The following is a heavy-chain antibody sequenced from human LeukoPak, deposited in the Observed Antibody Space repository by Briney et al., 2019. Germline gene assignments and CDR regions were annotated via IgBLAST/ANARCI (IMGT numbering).Heavy chain of an antibody. CDR2: NTGSGGGT. J-gene: IGHJ3*02. V-gene: IGHV3-23*01. CDR1: GFSFSNYA. CDR3: AKDRGGGYSSSFRGFNAFDI. Sequence: GGSLRLSCAASGFSFSNYAMNWVRQAPGKGLEWVSSNTGSGGGTYYADFVKGRFTISRDNSKNTLYLQMNSLSAEDTPVYYCAKDRGGGYSSSFRGFNAFDIWGQGTMVTVSS. D-gene: IGHD6-13*01.